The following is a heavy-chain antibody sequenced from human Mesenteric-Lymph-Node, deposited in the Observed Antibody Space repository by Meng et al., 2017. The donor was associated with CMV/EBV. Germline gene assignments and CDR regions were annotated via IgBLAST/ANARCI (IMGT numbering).Heavy chain of an antibody. J-gene: IGHJ5*02. CDR1: GGTFSSYA. CDR3: AREGESITIFGVVTERGWFDP. CDR2: IIPIFGTA. D-gene: IGHD3-3*01. V-gene: IGHV1-69*05. Sequence: SVKVSCKASGGTFSSYAISWVRQAPGQGLEWMGGIIPIFGTANYAQKFQGRVTITTYESTSTAYMELSSLRSEDTAVYYCAREGESITIFGVVTERGWFDPWGQGTMVTVSS.